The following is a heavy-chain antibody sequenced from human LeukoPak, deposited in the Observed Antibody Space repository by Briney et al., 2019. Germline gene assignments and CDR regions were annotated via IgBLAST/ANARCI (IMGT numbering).Heavy chain of an antibody. CDR1: GGSISSYY. CDR2: IYYSGST. CDR3: ARHGDYRNFDY. J-gene: IGHJ4*02. V-gene: IGHV4-59*08. D-gene: IGHD4-11*01. Sequence: PSETLSLTCTVSGGSISSYYWSWIRQPPGKGLEWIGYIYYSGSTSYNPSLKSRLTISVDTSKNQFSLKLNSVTAADTAVYYCARHGDYRNFDYCGQGTLVTVSS.